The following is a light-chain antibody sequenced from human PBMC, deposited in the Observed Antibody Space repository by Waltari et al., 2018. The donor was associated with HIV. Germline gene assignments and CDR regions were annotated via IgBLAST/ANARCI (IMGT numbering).Light chain of an antibody. CDR1: SSNIGSNT. CDR2: SNN. Sequence: QSVLTQPPSASGTPGQRVTISCSGRSSNIGSNTVNWYQHPPGPAPKLLSYSNNQRPSGVPDRFSGSKSGTSASLAISGLQSEDEADYYCAAWDDGLNGYVFGTGTKVTVL. V-gene: IGLV1-44*01. J-gene: IGLJ1*01. CDR3: AAWDDGLNGYV.